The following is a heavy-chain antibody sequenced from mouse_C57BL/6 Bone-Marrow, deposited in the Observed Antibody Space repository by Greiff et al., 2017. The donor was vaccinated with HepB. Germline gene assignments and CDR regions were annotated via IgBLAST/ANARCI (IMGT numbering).Heavy chain of an antibody. CDR3: ARHSNYDWFAY. CDR1: GYSFTGYF. Sequence: VQLQQSGPELVKPGDSVKISCKASGYSFTGYFMNWVMQSHGKSLEWIGRINPYNGDTFYNQKFKGKATLTVDKSSSTAHMELRSLTSEDSAVYYCARHSNYDWFAYWGQGTLVTVSA. CDR2: INPYNGDT. V-gene: IGHV1-20*01. D-gene: IGHD2-5*01. J-gene: IGHJ3*01.